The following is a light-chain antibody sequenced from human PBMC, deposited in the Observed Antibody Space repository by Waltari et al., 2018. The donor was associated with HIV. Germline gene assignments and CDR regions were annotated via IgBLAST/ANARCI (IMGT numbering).Light chain of an antibody. CDR2: DVS. V-gene: IGLV2-11*01. CDR1: SSDVGGYNY. J-gene: IGLJ3*02. Sequence: QSALTQPRSVSGSPGQSVTISCTGTSSDVGGYNYVSWYQQHPGKAPKVMSYDVSKRPSGVPDRVSGSKSGNTASLTISGLQAEDEADYYCCSYAGSYTWVFGGGTKMTVL. CDR3: CSYAGSYTWV.